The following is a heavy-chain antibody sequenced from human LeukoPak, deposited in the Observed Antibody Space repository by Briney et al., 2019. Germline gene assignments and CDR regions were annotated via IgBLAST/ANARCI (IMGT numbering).Heavy chain of an antibody. CDR1: GGSISSGSYY. V-gene: IGHV4-61*02. D-gene: IGHD3-3*01. Sequence: SETLTLTCTVSGGSISSGSYYWSWIRQPAGKGLEWIGRIYTSGSTNYNPSLKSRVTISVDTSKNQFSLKLSSVTAADTAVYYCARVSGYYSKDFDYWGQGTLVTVSS. CDR2: IYTSGST. J-gene: IGHJ4*02. CDR3: ARVSGYYSKDFDY.